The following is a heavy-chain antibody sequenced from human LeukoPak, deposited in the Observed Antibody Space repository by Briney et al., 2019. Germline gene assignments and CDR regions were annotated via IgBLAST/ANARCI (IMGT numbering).Heavy chain of an antibody. J-gene: IGHJ1*01. V-gene: IGHV3-21*01. Sequence: GGSLRLSCAASGFTFSSYSMNWVRQAPGKGLEWVSPISSSSSYIYYADSVKGRFTISRDNAKNSLYLQMNSLRAEDTAVHYCARDDIVVVPAAASAEYFQHWGQGTLVTVSS. CDR1: GFTFSSYS. D-gene: IGHD2-2*01. CDR2: ISSSSSYI. CDR3: ARDDIVVVPAAASAEYFQH.